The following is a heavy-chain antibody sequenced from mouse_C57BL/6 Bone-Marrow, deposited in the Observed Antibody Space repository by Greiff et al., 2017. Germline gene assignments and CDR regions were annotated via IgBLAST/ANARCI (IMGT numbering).Heavy chain of an antibody. V-gene: IGHV1-81*01. CDR1: GYTFTSYG. CDR2: IYPRSGNT. D-gene: IGHD2-3*01. Sequence: VQLQQSGAELARPGASVKLSCKASGYTFTSYGISWVKQRSGQGLEWIGEIYPRSGNTYYNEKFKGKATLTADKSSSTAYMELRSLTSEDSAVYFCARGWLLELFDYWGQGTTLTVSS. CDR3: ARGWLLELFDY. J-gene: IGHJ2*01.